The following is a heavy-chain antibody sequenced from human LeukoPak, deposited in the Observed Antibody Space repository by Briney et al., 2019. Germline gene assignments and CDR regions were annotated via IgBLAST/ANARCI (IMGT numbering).Heavy chain of an antibody. V-gene: IGHV1-46*01. D-gene: IGHD6-13*01. J-gene: IGHJ4*02. CDR3: AREGPTAGHHTDY. Sequence: ASVKVSCKASGYTFTGYYIHWVRQAPGQGLEWMGFINPSGGSTTYAQNFQGRVTMTRDTSTSTVYMEMSSLRSEDTAVYYCAREGPTAGHHTDYWGQGTLVTVSS. CDR2: INPSGGST. CDR1: GYTFTGYY.